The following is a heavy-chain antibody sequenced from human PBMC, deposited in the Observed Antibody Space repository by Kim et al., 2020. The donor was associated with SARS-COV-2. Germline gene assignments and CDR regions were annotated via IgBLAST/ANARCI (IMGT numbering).Heavy chain of an antibody. CDR1: GYTFTGYY. Sequence: ASVKVSCKASGYTFTGYYMHWVRQAPGQGLEWMGRINPNSGGTNYAQKFQGRVTMTRDTSISTAYMELSRLRSDDTAVYYCARVGSEYYDSSGYYFRAFDIWGQGTMVTVSS. D-gene: IGHD3-22*01. V-gene: IGHV1-2*06. J-gene: IGHJ3*02. CDR3: ARVGSEYYDSSGYYFRAFDI. CDR2: INPNSGGT.